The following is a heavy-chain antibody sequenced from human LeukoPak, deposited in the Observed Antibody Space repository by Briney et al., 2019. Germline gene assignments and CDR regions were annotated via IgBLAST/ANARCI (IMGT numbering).Heavy chain of an antibody. V-gene: IGHV4-59*12. J-gene: IGHJ4*02. Sequence: SETLSLTCTVSDGSISSYYWSWIRQPPGKGLEWIGYIYYSGSTNYNPSLKSRVTISVDTSKNQFSLKLSSVTAADTAVYYCARDTYYYGSGSYYFDYWGQGTLVTVSS. CDR3: ARDTYYYGSGSYYFDY. CDR1: DGSISSYY. D-gene: IGHD3-10*01. CDR2: IYYSGST.